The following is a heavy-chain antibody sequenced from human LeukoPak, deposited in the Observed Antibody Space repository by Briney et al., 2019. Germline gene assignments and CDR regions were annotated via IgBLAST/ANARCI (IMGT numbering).Heavy chain of an antibody. V-gene: IGHV1-24*01. D-gene: IGHD3-3*01. J-gene: IGHJ4*02. CDR2: FDPEDGET. CDR1: GYTLTELS. Sequence: ASVKVSCKVSGYTLTELSMHWVRQAPGKGLEWMGGFDPEDGETIYVQKFQGRVTMTEDTSTDTAYMELSSLRSEDTAVYYCATGLVLRFLEWPGPTNSWGQGTLVTVSS. CDR3: ATGLVLRFLEWPGPTNS.